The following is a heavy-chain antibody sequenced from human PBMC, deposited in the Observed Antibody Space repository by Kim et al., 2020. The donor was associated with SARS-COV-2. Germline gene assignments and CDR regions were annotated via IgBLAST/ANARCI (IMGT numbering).Heavy chain of an antibody. V-gene: IGHV3-9*01. D-gene: IGHD3-22*01. J-gene: IGHJ4*02. Sequence: GGSLRLSCAASGFTFGDYAMHWVRQAPGKGLEWVSGISWNSGSIGYADSVKGRFTISRDNAKNSLYLQMNSLRAEDTALYYCAKDVANYYDSSGYFQAFDYWGQGTLVTVSS. CDR2: ISWNSGSI. CDR1: GFTFGDYA. CDR3: AKDVANYYDSSGYFQAFDY.